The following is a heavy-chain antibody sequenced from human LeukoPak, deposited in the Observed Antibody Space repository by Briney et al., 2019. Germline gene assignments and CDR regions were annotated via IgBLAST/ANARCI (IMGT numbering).Heavy chain of an antibody. D-gene: IGHD3-16*01. Sequence: SETLSLTCAVYGGSFSGYYWSWIRQPPGKGLEWIGEINHSGSTNYNPSLKSRVTISVDTSKNQFSLKLSSVTAADTAVYYCARSGDVFPFDIWGQGTMVTVSS. J-gene: IGHJ3*02. CDR1: GGSFSGYY. V-gene: IGHV4-34*01. CDR3: ARSGDVFPFDI. CDR2: INHSGST.